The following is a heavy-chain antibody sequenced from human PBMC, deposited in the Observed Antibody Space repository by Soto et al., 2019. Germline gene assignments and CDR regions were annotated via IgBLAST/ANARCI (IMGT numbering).Heavy chain of an antibody. V-gene: IGHV4-59*01. D-gene: IGHD4-17*01. CDR3: ARLTTVILYALDI. J-gene: IGHJ3*02. CDR1: GGSISSYY. Sequence: QVQLQESGPGLVKPSETLSLTCTVSGGSISSYYWSWIRQPPGKGLEWIGYIYYSGSTNYNPSLKSRVTISVDTSKNQFSLKLSSVTAADTAVYYCARLTTVILYALDIWGQGTMVTVSS. CDR2: IYYSGST.